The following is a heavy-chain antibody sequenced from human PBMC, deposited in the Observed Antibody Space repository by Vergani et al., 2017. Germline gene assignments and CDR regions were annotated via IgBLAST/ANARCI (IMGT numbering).Heavy chain of an antibody. D-gene: IGHD6-13*01. V-gene: IGHV3-30-3*01. Sequence: QVQLVESGGGVVQPGRSLRLSRAASGFTFSSYAMHWVRQAPGKGLEWVAVISYDGSNKYYADSVKGPFTISRDNSKNTLYLQMNSLRAEDTAVYYCARDSLNAGQQLVRNGYYYYGMDVWGQGTTVTVSS. CDR1: GFTFSSYA. CDR2: ISYDGSNK. J-gene: IGHJ6*02. CDR3: ARDSLNAGQQLVRNGYYYYGMDV.